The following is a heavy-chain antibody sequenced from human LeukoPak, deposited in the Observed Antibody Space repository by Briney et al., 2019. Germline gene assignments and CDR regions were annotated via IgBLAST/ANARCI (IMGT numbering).Heavy chain of an antibody. V-gene: IGHV3-21*01. Sequence: PGGSLRLSCAASGFTFSSCSMNWVRQAPGKGLEWVSSISSSSSYIYYADSVKGRFTISRDNAKNSLYLQMNSLRDEDTAVYYCARDFPLVGATREEAFDYWGQGTLVTVSS. J-gene: IGHJ4*02. D-gene: IGHD1-26*01. CDR1: GFTFSSCS. CDR2: ISSSSSYI. CDR3: ARDFPLVGATREEAFDY.